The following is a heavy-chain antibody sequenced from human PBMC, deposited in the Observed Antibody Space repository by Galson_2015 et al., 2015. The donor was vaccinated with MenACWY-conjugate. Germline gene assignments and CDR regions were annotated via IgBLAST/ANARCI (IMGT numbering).Heavy chain of an antibody. CDR3: AADQVESFDY. CDR1: GYTFTSYY. Sequence: SVKVSCKASGYTFTSYYMQWVRQARGQRLEWIGWIVVGSGNTNYAQKFQERVTITRDMSTSTAYMELSSPRSEDTAVYYCAADQVESFDYWGQGTLVTVSS. J-gene: IGHJ4*02. V-gene: IGHV1-58*02. D-gene: IGHD5-24*01. CDR2: IVVGSGNT.